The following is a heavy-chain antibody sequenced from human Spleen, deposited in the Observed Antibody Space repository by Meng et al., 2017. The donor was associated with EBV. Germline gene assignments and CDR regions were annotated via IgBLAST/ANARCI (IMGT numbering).Heavy chain of an antibody. CDR2: IHYGGST. CDR3: ARDTEAPGTWFDY. J-gene: IGHJ4*02. Sequence: VQLKQWGAGLLKPSETLSLTCGIHGGSFSGYYWSWLRQPPGKGLEWIGEIHYGGSTKYNPSLESRATISGDTSKNQFSLILTSVTAADTAVYYCARDTEAPGTWFDYWGQGALVTVSS. V-gene: IGHV4-34*01. D-gene: IGHD6-13*01. CDR1: GGSFSGYY.